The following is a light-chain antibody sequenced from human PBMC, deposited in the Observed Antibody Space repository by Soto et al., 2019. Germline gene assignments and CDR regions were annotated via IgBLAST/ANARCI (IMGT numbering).Light chain of an antibody. V-gene: IGLV2-23*02. CDR1: SSDVGSYNF. CDR3: CSYAGSYTYV. Sequence: LTQPASVSGSPGQSITISCTGTSSDVGSYNFVSWHQQHPGKAPKLMIYEVSKRPSGVSNGFSGSKSGNTASLTISGLQAEDEADYYCCSYAGSYTYVFGAGTKVTVL. J-gene: IGLJ1*01. CDR2: EVS.